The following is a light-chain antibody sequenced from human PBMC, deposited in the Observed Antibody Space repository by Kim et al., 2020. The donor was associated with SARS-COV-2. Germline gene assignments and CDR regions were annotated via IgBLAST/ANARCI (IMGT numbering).Light chain of an antibody. V-gene: IGLV6-57*03. Sequence: KAVTGSASRCSASISSSYARWYRGSPGRDASPWIYEEKKTPSGAPDRFSGSFDGSSYSAYLAPSELKTEDEADYYCQSLGSSDVWVFGRETQLTAL. J-gene: IGLJ3*02. CDR3: QSLGSSDVWV. CDR2: EEK. CDR1: SASISSSY.